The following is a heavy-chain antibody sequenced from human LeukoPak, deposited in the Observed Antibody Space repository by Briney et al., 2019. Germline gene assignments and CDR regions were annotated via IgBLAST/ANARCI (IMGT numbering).Heavy chain of an antibody. CDR3: ARGPLAGDSSGYYSPNLDY. CDR2: INHSGST. J-gene: IGHJ4*02. CDR1: GGSFSGYY. Sequence: SETLSLTCAVYGGSFSGYYWSWIRQPPGKGLEWIGEINHSGSTSYNPSLKSRVTISVDTSKNQFSLKLSSVTAADTAVYYCARGPLAGDSSGYYSPNLDYWGQGTLVTVSS. V-gene: IGHV4-34*01. D-gene: IGHD3-22*01.